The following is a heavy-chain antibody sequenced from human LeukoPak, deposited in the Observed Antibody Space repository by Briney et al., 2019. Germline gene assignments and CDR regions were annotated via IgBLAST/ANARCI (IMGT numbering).Heavy chain of an antibody. V-gene: IGHV3-7*01. J-gene: IGHJ6*02. Sequence: GVSLRLSCAASGFTFSNYWMTWVRQAPGKGLEWVANIRREGSERYYVDSAKGRFTVSRDNAKNSLYLQLNSLRVEDTAVYFCARDAAPAGTTYYYYGLDVWGHGTTVTVSS. CDR1: GFTFSNYW. CDR3: ARDAAPAGTTYYYYGLDV. CDR2: IRREGSER. D-gene: IGHD6-13*01.